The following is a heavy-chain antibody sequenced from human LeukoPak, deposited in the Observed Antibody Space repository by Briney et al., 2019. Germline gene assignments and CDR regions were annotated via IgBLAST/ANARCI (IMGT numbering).Heavy chain of an antibody. CDR2: IRYDGSNK. CDR1: GFTFSSYG. D-gene: IGHD1-7*01. CDR3: AKGWNYAFDY. Sequence: PGGSLRLSYTASGFTFSSYGMRWVRQAPGKGLEWVAFIRYDGSNKYYTDSVKGRFTISRDNSKNTLFLQMNSLRAEDTAVYYCAKGWNYAFDYCGQGTLVTVSS. J-gene: IGHJ4*02. V-gene: IGHV3-30*02.